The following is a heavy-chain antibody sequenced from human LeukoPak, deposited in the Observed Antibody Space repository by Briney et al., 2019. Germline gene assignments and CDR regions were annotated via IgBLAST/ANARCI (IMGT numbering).Heavy chain of an antibody. J-gene: IGHJ4*02. Sequence: KPSETLSLTCAVYGGSFSGYYWSWIRQPPGKGLEWIGYIYYSGSTNYNPSLKSRVTISVDTSKNQFSLKLSSVTAADTAVYYCARTTVTPYYFDYWGQGTLVTVSS. CDR1: GGSFSGYY. CDR3: ARTTVTPYYFDY. V-gene: IGHV4-59*08. CDR2: IYYSGST. D-gene: IGHD4-17*01.